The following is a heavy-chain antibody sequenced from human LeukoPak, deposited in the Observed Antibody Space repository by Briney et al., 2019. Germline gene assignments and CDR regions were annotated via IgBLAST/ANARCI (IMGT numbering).Heavy chain of an antibody. Sequence: ASVKVSCKASGGTFSSYAISWVRQAPGQGLEWMGGIIPIFGTANYAQKFQGRVTITADESTSTAYMELSSLRSEDTAVYYCARKGYCSSTSCYTGVDYYYYMDVWGKGTTVTVSS. D-gene: IGHD2-2*02. CDR3: ARKGYCSSTSCYTGVDYYYYMDV. V-gene: IGHV1-69*13. CDR1: GGTFSSYA. CDR2: IIPIFGTA. J-gene: IGHJ6*03.